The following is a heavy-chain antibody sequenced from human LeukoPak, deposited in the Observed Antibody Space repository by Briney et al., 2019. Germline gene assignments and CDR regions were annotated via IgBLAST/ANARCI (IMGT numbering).Heavy chain of an antibody. CDR3: ARGVYSSSWYGGNWFDP. D-gene: IGHD6-13*01. J-gene: IGHJ5*02. CDR2: MNPNSGNT. CDR1: GYTFSSYG. V-gene: IGHV1-8*02. Sequence: ASVKVSCKASGYTFSSYGISWVRQATGQGLEWMGWMNPNSGNTGYAQKFQGRVTMTRNTSISTAYMELSSLRSEDTAVYYCARGVYSSSWYGGNWFDPWGQGTLVTVSS.